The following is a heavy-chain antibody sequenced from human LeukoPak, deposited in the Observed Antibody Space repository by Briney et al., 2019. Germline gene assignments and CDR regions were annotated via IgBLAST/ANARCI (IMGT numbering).Heavy chain of an antibody. CDR3: ARDLGYYYGSANPGDFDY. D-gene: IGHD3-10*01. V-gene: IGHV3-48*04. CDR2: ISSSSSTI. Sequence: QSGGSLRLSCAASGFTFSSYSMNWVRQAPGKGLEWVSYISSSSSTIYYADSVKGRFTISRDNAKNSLYLQMNSLRAEDTAVYYCARDLGYYYGSANPGDFDYWGQGTLVTVSS. J-gene: IGHJ4*02. CDR1: GFTFSSYS.